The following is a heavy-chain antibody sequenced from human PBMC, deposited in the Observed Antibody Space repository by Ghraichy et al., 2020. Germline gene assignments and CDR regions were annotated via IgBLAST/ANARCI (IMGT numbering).Heavy chain of an antibody. Sequence: GGSLRLSCVGSGFTFSSYSMNWVRQSPGKGLEWVSYITSSSRTKSYADSVKGRFTISTDNAQNSLYLQMSSLRDADTDVYYCSRGSTVVRFYFYDGMDVWGQGTTVTVSS. V-gene: IGHV3-48*02. J-gene: IGHJ6*02. CDR3: SRGSTVVRFYFYDGMDV. D-gene: IGHD4-23*01. CDR1: GFTFSSYS. CDR2: ITSSSRTK.